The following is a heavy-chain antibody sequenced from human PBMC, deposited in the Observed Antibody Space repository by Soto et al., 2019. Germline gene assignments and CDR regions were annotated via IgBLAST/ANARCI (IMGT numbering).Heavy chain of an antibody. CDR3: VMVDNYVTPTPQDV. Sequence: QVQLVQSGDEEKKPGASVKVSCKASGYIFVNYGIAWVRQAPGQGLEWMGWISPYTGNTHSATKVQGRLTMTTDTSTRTAYMVLGSLTSDDTAVYYCVMVDNYVTPTPQDVWGQGTTVTVSS. CDR1: GYIFVNYG. V-gene: IGHV1-18*01. J-gene: IGHJ6*02. D-gene: IGHD3-16*01. CDR2: ISPYTGNT.